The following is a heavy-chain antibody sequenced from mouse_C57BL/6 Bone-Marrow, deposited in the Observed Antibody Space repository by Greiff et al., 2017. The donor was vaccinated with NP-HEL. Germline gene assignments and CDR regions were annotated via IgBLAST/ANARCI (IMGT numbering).Heavy chain of an antibody. V-gene: IGHV3-6*01. CDR2: ISYDGSN. J-gene: IGHJ2*01. CDR1: GYSITSGYY. D-gene: IGHD2-9*01. Sequence: VQLKESGPGLVKPSQSLSLTCSVTGYSITSGYYWNWIRQFPGNKLEWMGYISYDGSNNYNPSLKNRISITRDTSKNQFFLKLNSVTTEDTATYYCARDPSVVTYYFDYWGQGTTLTVSS. CDR3: ARDPSVVTYYFDY.